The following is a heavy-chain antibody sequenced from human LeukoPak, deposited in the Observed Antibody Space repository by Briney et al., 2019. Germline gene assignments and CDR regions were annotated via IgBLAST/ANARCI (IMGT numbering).Heavy chain of an antibody. J-gene: IGHJ6*02. CDR2: IYHSGST. CDR1: GGSISSSNW. D-gene: IGHD2-2*01. Sequence: SETLSLTCAVSGGSISSSNWWSWDRQPPGKGLEWIGEIYHSGSTNYNPSLKSRVTISVDKSKNQFSLKLSSVTAADTAVYYCARGKKYCSSTSCYAWYYYYGMDVWGQGTTVTVSS. V-gene: IGHV4-4*02. CDR3: ARGKKYCSSTSCYAWYYYYGMDV.